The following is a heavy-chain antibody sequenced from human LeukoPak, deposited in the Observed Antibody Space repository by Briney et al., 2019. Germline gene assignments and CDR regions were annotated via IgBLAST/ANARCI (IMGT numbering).Heavy chain of an antibody. CDR1: GGSISSGSYY. J-gene: IGHJ4*02. D-gene: IGHD3-22*01. CDR2: IYTSGST. CDR3: ARVTTGGYYNC. Sequence: SQTLSLTCTVSGGSISSGSYYWSWIRQPAGKGLEWIGRIYTSGSTNYNPSLKSRVTVSVDTSKNQFSLKLSSVTAADTAVYYCARVTTGGYYNCWGQGTLVTVSS. V-gene: IGHV4-61*02.